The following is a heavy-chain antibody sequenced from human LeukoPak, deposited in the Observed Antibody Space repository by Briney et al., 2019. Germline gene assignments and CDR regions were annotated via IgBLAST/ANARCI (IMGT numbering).Heavy chain of an antibody. J-gene: IGHJ4*02. CDR2: FDPEDGET. CDR3: ASGRDGSSFDY. V-gene: IGHV1-24*01. D-gene: IGHD5-24*01. Sequence: ASVKVSCKVSGYTLTELSMHWVRQAPGKGLEWMGGFDPEDGETIYAQKFQGRVTMTRDTSISTAYMELSRLRSDDTAVYYCASGRDGSSFDYWGQGTLVTVSS. CDR1: GYTLTELS.